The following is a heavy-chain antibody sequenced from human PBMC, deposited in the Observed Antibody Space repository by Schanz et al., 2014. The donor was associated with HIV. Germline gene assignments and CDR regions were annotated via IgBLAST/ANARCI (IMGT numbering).Heavy chain of an antibody. CDR1: GFTFSSYS. D-gene: IGHD4-17*01. CDR3: ARGPNYGVWADFLDY. J-gene: IGHJ4*02. V-gene: IGHV3-48*02. CDR2: ISTSGSVK. Sequence: EVRLVESGGGLVQPGRSLRLSCAASGFTFSSYSMHWVRQAPGKGLEWLSSISTSGSVKNYGDSVKGRFTISRDNAKTLLYLQMNSLRDEDTAVYYCARGPNYGVWADFLDYWGQGTPVTVSS.